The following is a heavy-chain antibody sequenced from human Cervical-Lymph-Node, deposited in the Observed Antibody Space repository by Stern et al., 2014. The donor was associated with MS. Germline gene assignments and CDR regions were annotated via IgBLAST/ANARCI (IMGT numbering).Heavy chain of an antibody. J-gene: IGHJ4*02. CDR2: IKSKIDGGTT. CDR3: TRDWLDY. Sequence: VQLVQSGGGLVKPGGSLRLSCAASGFVFSEAWMTWVRQAPGKGLEWVGRIKSKIDGGTTDYAAPVNGRFTISRDDSKNTLYLQMSSLKTEDTAVYYCTRDWLDYWGQGSLVTVSS. CDR1: GFVFSEAW. V-gene: IGHV3-15*01.